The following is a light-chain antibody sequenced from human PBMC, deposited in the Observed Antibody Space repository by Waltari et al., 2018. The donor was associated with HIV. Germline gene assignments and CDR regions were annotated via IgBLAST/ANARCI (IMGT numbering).Light chain of an antibody. J-gene: IGKJ3*01. CDR1: QSLLHRNGYNY. CDR2: LAS. V-gene: IGKV2-28*01. CDR3: MQSLETPV. Sequence: DIVTTQFPLSVPVTPGEPASISCRSSQSLLHRNGYNYLDWYLQRPGQSPQLLIYLASYRPSGVPDRFSGSGAGTNFTLKISRVEAEDVGVYYCMQSLETPVFGPGTKVDIK.